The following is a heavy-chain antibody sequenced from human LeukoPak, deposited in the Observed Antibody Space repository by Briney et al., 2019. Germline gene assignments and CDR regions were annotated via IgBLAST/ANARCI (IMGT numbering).Heavy chain of an antibody. D-gene: IGHD3-22*01. CDR2: ISGSGGST. Sequence: GGSLRLSCAASGFTFSSYAMSWVRQAPGEGLEWVSAISGSGGSTYYADSVKGRFTISRDNSKNTLYLQMNSLKAEDTAVYYCARDWDYYEGHAFDIWGQGTMVTVSS. CDR1: GFTFSSYA. J-gene: IGHJ3*02. CDR3: ARDWDYYEGHAFDI. V-gene: IGHV3-23*01.